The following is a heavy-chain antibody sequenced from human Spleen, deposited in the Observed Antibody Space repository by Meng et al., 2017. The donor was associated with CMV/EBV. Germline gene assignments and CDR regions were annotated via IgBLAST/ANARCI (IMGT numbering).Heavy chain of an antibody. CDR1: GFTVSSNY. V-gene: IGHV3-53*01. Sequence: SGFTVSSNYMSWVRQAPGKGLEWVSVIYSGGSTYYADSVKGRFTISRDNSKNTLYLQMNSLRAEDTAVYYCARFFQAGYSSSWYDYWGQGTLVTVSS. CDR3: ARFFQAGYSSSWYDY. CDR2: IYSGGST. D-gene: IGHD6-13*01. J-gene: IGHJ4*02.